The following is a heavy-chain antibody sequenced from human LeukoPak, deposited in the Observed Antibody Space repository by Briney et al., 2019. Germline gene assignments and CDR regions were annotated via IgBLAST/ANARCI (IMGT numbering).Heavy chain of an antibody. D-gene: IGHD3-22*01. CDR2: INHSGST. V-gene: IGHV4-34*03. CDR1: GGSFSGYY. CDR3: GASSGYGNYYFDY. Sequence: SETLSLTCAVYGGSFSGYYWSWIRQPPGKGLEWIGEINHSGSTNYNPSLKSRVTISVDTSKNRFSLKLSSVTAADTAVYYCGASSGYGNYYFDYWGQGTLVTVSS. J-gene: IGHJ4*02.